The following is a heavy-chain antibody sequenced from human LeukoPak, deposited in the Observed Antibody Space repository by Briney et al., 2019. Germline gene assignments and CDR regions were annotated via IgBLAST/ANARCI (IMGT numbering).Heavy chain of an antibody. CDR2: INHSGST. CDR1: GGSFSGYY. J-gene: IGHJ6*02. CDR3: ARDGRDGYNYYYYYGMDV. V-gene: IGHV4-34*01. D-gene: IGHD5-24*01. Sequence: SETLSLTCAVYGGSFSGYYWSWIRQPPGKGLEWIGEINHSGSTNYNPSLKSRVTISVDTSKNQFSLKLSSVTAADTAVYYCARDGRDGYNYYYYYGMDVWGQGTTVTVSS.